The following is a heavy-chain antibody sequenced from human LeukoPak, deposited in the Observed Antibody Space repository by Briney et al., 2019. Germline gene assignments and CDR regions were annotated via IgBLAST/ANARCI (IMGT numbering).Heavy chain of an antibody. J-gene: IGHJ6*03. CDR2: ITHSGGST. CDR3: AKGGARPTGYYYYMDV. Sequence: GGSLRLSCAASGFTFSNYAMSWVRQAPGKGLEWVSSITHSGGSTFYADSVKGRFTISRDNSKNTLFLQMNNLRAEDTAVYYCAKGGARPTGYYYYMDVWGKGTTVTVSS. V-gene: IGHV3-23*01. CDR1: GFTFSNYA.